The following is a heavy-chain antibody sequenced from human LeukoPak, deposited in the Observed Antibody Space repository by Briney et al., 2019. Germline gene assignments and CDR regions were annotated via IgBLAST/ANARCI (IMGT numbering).Heavy chain of an antibody. Sequence: SGTLSLTCTVSGGSISTNYWSWIRQPPGKGLEWIGFISYSGSPSYNPSLKSRVTISVDTSKIQFSLKLSSVTAADTAVYYCARESLIVEAGTNAFDIWGQGTMVIVSS. J-gene: IGHJ3*02. D-gene: IGHD6-19*01. CDR3: ARESLIVEAGTNAFDI. CDR1: GGSISTNY. CDR2: ISYSGSP. V-gene: IGHV4-59*01.